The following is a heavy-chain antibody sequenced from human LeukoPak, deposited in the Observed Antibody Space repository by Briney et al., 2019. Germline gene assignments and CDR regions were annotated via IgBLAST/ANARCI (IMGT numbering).Heavy chain of an antibody. Sequence: QAGGSLRLSCAASGFSFSSYGMHWVRQAPGKGLEWVAVIWYDGSKKYYADSVKGRIIISRDNSKNTLYLQMNSLRAEDTAVYYCARALSSGPKGVIDYWGQGTLVTVSS. CDR1: GFSFSSYG. CDR2: IWYDGSKK. D-gene: IGHD3-22*01. CDR3: ARALSSGPKGVIDY. J-gene: IGHJ4*02. V-gene: IGHV3-33*01.